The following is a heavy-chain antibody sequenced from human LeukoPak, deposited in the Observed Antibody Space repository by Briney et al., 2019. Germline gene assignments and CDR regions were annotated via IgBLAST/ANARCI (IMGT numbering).Heavy chain of an antibody. CDR2: INPSGGST. V-gene: IGHV1-46*01. J-gene: IGHJ3*02. D-gene: IGHD2-15*01. CDR1: GYTFTSYY. Sequence: GASVKVSCKASGYTFTSYYMHWVRQAPGQGLEWMGLINPSGGSTTYAQKFQGRLTMTRDMSTSTVYMELRSLRSEDTAVYYCARVGASGDDAFDIWGQGTRVTVSS. CDR3: ARVGASGDDAFDI.